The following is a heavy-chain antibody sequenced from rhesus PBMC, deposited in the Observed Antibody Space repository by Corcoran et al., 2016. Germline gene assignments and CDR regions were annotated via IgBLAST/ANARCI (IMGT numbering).Heavy chain of an antibody. CDR2: VDPEEGEA. V-gene: IGHV1-111*02. J-gene: IGHJ4*01. Sequence: EVQLVQSGAEVKKPGASVKISCKASGYTFTDYYVHWVRQAPGKGLEWMGRVDPEEGEAIHAQKFQDRVTITADTSTDTAYMELSSLRSEDTAVYYCARGYCIGSDCYAYFDYWGQGVLVTVSS. CDR3: ARGYCIGSDCYAYFDY. D-gene: IGHD2-21*01. CDR1: GYTFTDYY.